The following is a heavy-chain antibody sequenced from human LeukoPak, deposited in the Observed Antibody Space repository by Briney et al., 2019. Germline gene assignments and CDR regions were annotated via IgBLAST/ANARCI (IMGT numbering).Heavy chain of an antibody. J-gene: IGHJ4*02. D-gene: IGHD6-19*01. CDR1: GFTFSSYE. Sequence: GGSLRLSCAASGFTFSSYEMNWVRQAPGKGLEWVSYISSSGRTIYYADSVKGRFTISRDNSKNTLYLQMNSLRAEDTAVYYCARERRQWLAFDYWGQGTLVTVS. CDR2: ISSSGRTI. CDR3: ARERRQWLAFDY. V-gene: IGHV3-48*03.